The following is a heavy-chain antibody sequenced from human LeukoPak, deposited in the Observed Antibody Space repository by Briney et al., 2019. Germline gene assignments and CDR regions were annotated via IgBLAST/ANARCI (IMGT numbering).Heavy chain of an antibody. Sequence: KTSETLSLTCTVSGGSISSGDYYWSWIRQPPGKGLEWIGYIYYSGSTYYNPSLKSRVTISVDTSKNQFSMKLSSVTAADTAVYYCARVEEQQLSSGDYWGQGTLVTVSS. CDR2: IYYSGST. CDR3: ARVEEQQLSSGDY. CDR1: GGSISSGDYY. V-gene: IGHV4-30-4*01. J-gene: IGHJ4*02. D-gene: IGHD6-13*01.